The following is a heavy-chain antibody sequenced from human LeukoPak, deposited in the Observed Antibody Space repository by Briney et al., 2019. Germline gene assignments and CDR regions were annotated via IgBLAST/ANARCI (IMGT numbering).Heavy chain of an antibody. Sequence: GGSLRLSCAAAGFTFSSYWMHWVRQAPGKGLEWVADISYDGRNKYYADSVKGRFTISRDNSKNTLYLQMKSLRAEDTAVYYCARDGPWLYGDPYYYYYYGMDVWGQGTTVTVSS. D-gene: IGHD4-17*01. CDR1: GFTFSSYW. CDR3: ARDGPWLYGDPYYYYYYGMDV. V-gene: IGHV3-30*03. CDR2: ISYDGRNK. J-gene: IGHJ6*02.